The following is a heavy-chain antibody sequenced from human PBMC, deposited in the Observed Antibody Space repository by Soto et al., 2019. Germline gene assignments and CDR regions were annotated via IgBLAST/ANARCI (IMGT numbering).Heavy chain of an antibody. CDR2: INHSGST. J-gene: IGHJ6*02. Sequence: PSETLSLTCAVYGGSFSGYYWSWIRQPPGKGLEWIGEINHSGSTNYNPSLKSRVTISVDTSKNQFSLKLSSVTAADTAVYYCARGIAAAGTRGYYGMDVWDQGTTVTVSS. CDR1: GGSFSGYY. D-gene: IGHD6-13*01. CDR3: ARGIAAAGTRGYYGMDV. V-gene: IGHV4-34*01.